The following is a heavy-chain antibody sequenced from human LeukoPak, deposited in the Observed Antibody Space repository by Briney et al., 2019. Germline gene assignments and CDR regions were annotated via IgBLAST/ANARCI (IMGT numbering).Heavy chain of an antibody. CDR3: ARDGVIYYDSSGEPLDYYGMDV. D-gene: IGHD3-22*01. CDR1: GFTFSTYA. J-gene: IGHJ6*02. CDR2: ISGSGGGT. Sequence: GGSLRLSCAASGFTFSTYAMSWVRQAPGKGLEWVSGISGSGGGTYHADSVKGRFTISRDNSKNTLYLQMNSLRAEDTAVYYCARDGVIYYDSSGEPLDYYGMDVWGQGTTVTVSS. V-gene: IGHV3-23*01.